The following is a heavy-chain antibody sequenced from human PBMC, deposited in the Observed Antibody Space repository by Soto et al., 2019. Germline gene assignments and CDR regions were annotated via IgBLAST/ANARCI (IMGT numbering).Heavy chain of an antibody. V-gene: IGHV4-34*01. CDR2: INHSGST. CDR3: ARGGYSDGRYYYYHGMDV. J-gene: IGHJ6*02. D-gene: IGHD5-18*01. CDR1: GGSFSGYY. Sequence: QVQLQQWGAGLLKPSETLSLTCAVYGGSFSGYYWSWIRQPPGKGLEWIVEINHSGSTNYNPSLKRRVTISVDTSKNPFSLQMSSVTAADTADYCRARGGYSDGRYYYYHGMDVWGQGTPVTVSS.